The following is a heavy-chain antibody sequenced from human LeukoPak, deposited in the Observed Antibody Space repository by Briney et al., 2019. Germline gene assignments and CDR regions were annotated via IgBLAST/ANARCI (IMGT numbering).Heavy chain of an antibody. CDR2: IYYSGST. D-gene: IGHD2-15*01. CDR1: GGSISSYY. Sequence: SETLSLTCTVSGGSISSYYWSWIRQPPGKGLEWIGYIYYSGSTNYNPSLKSRVTISVDTSKNQFSLKLSSVTAADTAVYYCARQRECCSGGSCYGAYYYGMDVWGQGTTVTVSS. CDR3: ARQRECCSGGSCYGAYYYGMDV. V-gene: IGHV4-59*08. J-gene: IGHJ6*02.